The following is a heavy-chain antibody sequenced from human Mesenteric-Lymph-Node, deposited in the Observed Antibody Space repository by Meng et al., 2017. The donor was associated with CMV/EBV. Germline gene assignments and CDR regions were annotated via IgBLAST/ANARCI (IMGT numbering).Heavy chain of an antibody. CDR3: ARVGRELGYCSSTSCYEAPLYYYGMDV. CDR2: IYYSGST. Sequence: GSLRLSCTVSGASINFYYWSWIRQSPGKGLEWIGSIYYSGSTNYNPSLKSRVTISVDTSKNQFSLKLSSVTAADTAVYYCARVGRELGYCSSTSCYEAPLYYYGMDVWGQGTTVTVSS. CDR1: GASINFYY. J-gene: IGHJ6*02. V-gene: IGHV4-59*01. D-gene: IGHD2-2*01.